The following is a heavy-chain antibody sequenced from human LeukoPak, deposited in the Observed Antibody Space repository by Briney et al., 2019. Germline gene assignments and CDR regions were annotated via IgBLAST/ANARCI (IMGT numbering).Heavy chain of an antibody. V-gene: IGHV3-53*01. CDR2: IYSGGST. CDR1: GFTVSSNY. Sequence: PGGSLRLSCAASGFTVSSNYMSWVRQAPGKGLEWVSVIYSGGSTYYADSVKGRFTISRDNSKNTLYLQMNSLRAEDTAVYYCAKDSEGGTDGAFDIWGQGTMVTVSS. CDR3: AKDSEGGTDGAFDI. J-gene: IGHJ3*02. D-gene: IGHD5-24*01.